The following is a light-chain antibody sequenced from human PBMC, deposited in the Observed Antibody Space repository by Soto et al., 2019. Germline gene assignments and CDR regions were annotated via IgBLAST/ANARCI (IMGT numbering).Light chain of an antibody. CDR1: QEVGRY. J-gene: IGKJ1*01. Sequence: AIRMTQSPSSLSASAGDRVAIACRASQEVGRYLAWYQQKPGQAPKLLIYGASTLQSGVPSRFSGGGSGTDFTLTISCLQSEDFATYYCQHYKNYPWTFGQGTKV. V-gene: IGKV1-8*01. CDR2: GAS. CDR3: QHYKNYPWT.